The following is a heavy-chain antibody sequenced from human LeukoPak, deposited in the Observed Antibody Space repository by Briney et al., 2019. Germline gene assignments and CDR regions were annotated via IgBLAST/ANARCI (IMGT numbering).Heavy chain of an antibody. V-gene: IGHV4-4*07. J-gene: IGHJ6*02. CDR3: ARGGPAAIPYYYYYGMDV. Sequence: PSETLSLTCTVSGGSLSGNYWSWIRQPAGKGLEWIGRIYTGGGTDYNPSLKSRVAISVDTSKNQFSLKLSSVTAADTAVYYCARGGPAAIPYYYYYGMDVWGQGTTVTVSS. CDR1: GGSLSGNY. D-gene: IGHD2-2*02. CDR2: IYTGGGT.